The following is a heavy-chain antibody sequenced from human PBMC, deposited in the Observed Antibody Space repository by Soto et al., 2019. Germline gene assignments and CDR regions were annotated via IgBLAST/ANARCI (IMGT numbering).Heavy chain of an antibody. J-gene: IGHJ4*02. Sequence: ASVKVSCKASGYTFGAYYLHWVRQAPGQGLEWMGWINPNSGGTNYAQKFKGRVTMTRDTSISTAYMELSRLRCDDTAVYYCARDREVVAPNGYWGQATLVTSSS. CDR2: INPNSGGT. V-gene: IGHV1-2*02. D-gene: IGHD2-15*01. CDR3: ARDREVVAPNGY. CDR1: GYTFGAYY.